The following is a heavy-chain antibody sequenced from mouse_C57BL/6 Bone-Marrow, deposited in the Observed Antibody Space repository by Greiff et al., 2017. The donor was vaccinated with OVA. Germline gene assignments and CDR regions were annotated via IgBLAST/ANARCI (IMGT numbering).Heavy chain of an antibody. V-gene: IGHV1-69*01. Sequence: QVQLQQPGAELVMPGASVKLSCKASGYTFTSYWMHWVKQRPGQGLEWIGEIDPSDSYTNYNQKFKGKSTLTVDKSSSTAYMQLSSLTSEDSAVDYCARPLYYYGSSPFAYWGQGTLVTVSA. J-gene: IGHJ3*01. CDR3: ARPLYYYGSSPFAY. D-gene: IGHD1-1*01. CDR1: GYTFTSYW. CDR2: IDPSDSYT.